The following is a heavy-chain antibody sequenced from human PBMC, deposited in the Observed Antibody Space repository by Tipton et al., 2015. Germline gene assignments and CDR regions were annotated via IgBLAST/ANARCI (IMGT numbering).Heavy chain of an antibody. CDR1: GGSVSSGSYY. CDR3: ARIPLHGDYAQVFDY. CDR2: VYYSGST. V-gene: IGHV4-61*01. J-gene: IGHJ4*02. Sequence: TLSLTCIVSGGSVSSGSYYWSWIRQPPGKGLEWIGYVYYSGSTNYNPSLKSRVTISVDTSKNQFSLKLSSVTAADTAVYYCARIPLHGDYAQVFDYWGRGSLVTVSS. D-gene: IGHD4-17*01.